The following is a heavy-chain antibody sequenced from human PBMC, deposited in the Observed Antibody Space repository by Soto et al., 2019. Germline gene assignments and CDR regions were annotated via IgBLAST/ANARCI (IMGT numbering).Heavy chain of an antibody. J-gene: IGHJ4*02. CDR1: GGTFSSHG. CDR2: IVPIVATA. D-gene: IGHD6-19*01. CDR3: ARADKGTVTGLDY. Sequence: QVQLVQSGAEVKRPVSSVKVSCKSSGGTFSSHGISWVRQAPGQGLEWMGGIVPIVATANYAQKFQGRVTITADRSTSTAYMELSSLRSEDTAVYYCARADKGTVTGLDYWGQGTLVTVSS. V-gene: IGHV1-69*06.